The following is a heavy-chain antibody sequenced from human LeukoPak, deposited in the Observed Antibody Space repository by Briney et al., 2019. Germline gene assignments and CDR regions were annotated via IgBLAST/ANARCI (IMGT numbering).Heavy chain of an antibody. Sequence: GGSLRLSCAASGFTFSSYWMSWVRQAPGKGLEWVANIKQDGSEKYYVDSVKGRFTISRDNAKNSLYLQMNSLRAEDTAVYYCARVYPADYDILTGIDYWGQGTLVTVSS. J-gene: IGHJ4*02. D-gene: IGHD3-9*01. CDR2: IKQDGSEK. V-gene: IGHV3-7*01. CDR3: ARVYPADYDILTGIDY. CDR1: GFTFSSYW.